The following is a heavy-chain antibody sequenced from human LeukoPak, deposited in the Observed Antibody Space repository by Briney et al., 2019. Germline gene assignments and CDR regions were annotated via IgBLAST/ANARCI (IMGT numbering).Heavy chain of an antibody. V-gene: IGHV1-2*02. D-gene: IGHD3-10*01. CDR3: ARGRYYGSGSYLLVF. CDR2: INPNSGGT. Sequence: ASVKVSCKASGYTFTGYYMHWARQAPGQGLEWMGWINPNSGGTNYAQKFQGRVTMTRDTSISTAYMELSRLRSDDTAVYYCARGRYYGSGSYLLVFWGQGTMVTVSS. J-gene: IGHJ3*01. CDR1: GYTFTGYY.